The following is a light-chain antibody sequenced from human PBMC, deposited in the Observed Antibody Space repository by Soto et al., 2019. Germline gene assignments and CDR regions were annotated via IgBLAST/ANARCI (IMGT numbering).Light chain of an antibody. CDR1: SSDVGGYKY. CDR3: SSYTSTSTYV. Sequence: QSVLTQPASVSGSPGQSITISCTGTSSDVGGYKYVSWYQQHPGKAPKLMIYEVSYRPSGVSSRFSGSKSGNTAALTISGLQAEDEADYYCSSYTSTSTYVFGSGTKLTVL. CDR2: EVS. V-gene: IGLV2-14*01. J-gene: IGLJ1*01.